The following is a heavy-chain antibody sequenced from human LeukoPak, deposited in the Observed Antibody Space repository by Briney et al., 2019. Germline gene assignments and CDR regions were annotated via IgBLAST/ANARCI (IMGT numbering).Heavy chain of an antibody. V-gene: IGHV4-61*02. CDR1: GGSISSGSYY. CDR2: IYTSGST. J-gene: IGHJ4*02. Sequence: SETLSLTCTVSGGSISSGSYYWSWIRQPAGKGLEWIGRIYTSGSTNYNPSLKSRVITSADTSKNQFSLKLSSVTAADTAVYYCAKNLIPEQLLLNFWGQGILVTVSS. CDR3: AKNLIPEQLLLNF. D-gene: IGHD2-15*01.